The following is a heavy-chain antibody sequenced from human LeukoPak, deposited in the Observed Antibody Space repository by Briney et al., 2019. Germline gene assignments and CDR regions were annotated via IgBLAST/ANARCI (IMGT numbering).Heavy chain of an antibody. D-gene: IGHD3-16*02. CDR1: GLTFSNYW. J-gene: IGHJ6*03. CDR3: ARRSYRGVIGLYYYYYMDV. V-gene: IGHV3-7*01. Sequence: PGGSLRLSCAVSGLTFSNYWMSWVRQAPGKGLEWVANIKEDGSEKYYVDSVKGRFTMSRDNAKNSVYLQMNRLRVEDTAVYYCARRSYRGVIGLYYYYYMDVWGKGTPVTVSS. CDR2: IKEDGSEK.